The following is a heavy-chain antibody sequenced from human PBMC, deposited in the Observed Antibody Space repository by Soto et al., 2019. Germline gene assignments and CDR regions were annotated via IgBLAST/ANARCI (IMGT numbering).Heavy chain of an antibody. J-gene: IGHJ6*02. CDR2: ISGSGGST. V-gene: IGHV3-23*01. D-gene: IGHD3-3*01. Sequence: EVQLLESGGGLVQPGGSLRLSCAASGFTFSSYAMSWVRQAPGKGLEWVSAISGSGGSTYYADSVKGRFTISRDNTKNALYLQMDSMRDEDTAVYYCAKERVRFWEWFYYYYGMDVWGQGTTVTVSS. CDR1: GFTFSSYA. CDR3: AKERVRFWEWFYYYYGMDV.